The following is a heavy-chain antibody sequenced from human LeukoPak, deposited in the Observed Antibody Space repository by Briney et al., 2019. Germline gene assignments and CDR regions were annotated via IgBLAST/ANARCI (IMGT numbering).Heavy chain of an antibody. CDR3: AGLDGYNQWFRAFDI. Sequence: GGPLRLSCAASGFTFSSYGMHWVRQAPGKGLEWVAVIWYDGSNKYYADSVKGRFTISRDNSKNTLYLQMNSLRAEDTAVYYCAGLDGYNQWFRAFDIWGQGTMVTVTS. D-gene: IGHD5-24*01. CDR1: GFTFSSYG. J-gene: IGHJ3*02. CDR2: IWYDGSNK. V-gene: IGHV3-33*01.